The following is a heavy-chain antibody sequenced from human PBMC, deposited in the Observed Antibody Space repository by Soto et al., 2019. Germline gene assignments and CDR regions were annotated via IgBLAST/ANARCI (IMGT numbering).Heavy chain of an antibody. D-gene: IGHD5-18*01. J-gene: IGHJ4*02. Sequence: EVQLVESGGGFVQPGGPLRLACAASGFTFSTYAMQWVRQAPGKGLEFVSSISSNGGTTNYAYSVKGRFTISRDNSRDTLYLQMGSLRPEDMAVYYCARYGRAMNDYWGQGTLVTVSS. V-gene: IGHV3-64*01. CDR1: GFTFSTYA. CDR3: ARYGRAMNDY. CDR2: ISSNGGTT.